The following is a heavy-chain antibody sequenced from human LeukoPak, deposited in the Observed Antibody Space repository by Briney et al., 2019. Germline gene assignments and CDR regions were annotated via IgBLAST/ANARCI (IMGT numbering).Heavy chain of an antibody. Sequence: SETLSLTCTVSGGSISSYYWSWIRQPPGKGLEWIGYIYYSGSTNYNPSLKSRVTISVDTSKNQFSLKLSSVTAADTAVYYCASLDPFTYYYDSSGYPPLYFQHWGQGTLVTVSS. CDR1: GGSISSYY. D-gene: IGHD3-22*01. V-gene: IGHV4-59*08. CDR3: ASLDPFTYYYDSSGYPPLYFQH. J-gene: IGHJ1*01. CDR2: IYYSGST.